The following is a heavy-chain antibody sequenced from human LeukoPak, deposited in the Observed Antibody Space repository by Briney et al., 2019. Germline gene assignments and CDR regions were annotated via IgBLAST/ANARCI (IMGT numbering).Heavy chain of an antibody. D-gene: IGHD3-10*01. CDR2: INHSRST. J-gene: IGHJ5*01. Sequence: PGGSLSLSCAASGFHFRSLSMNWIRQPPGKGLEWIGEINHSRSTNYNPSLKRRVTISVDTSKNQFPHELSSVTAADKAVYYCARPGSPGRGAYNWFDSWGQGTLVTVSS. CDR3: ARPGSPGRGAYNWFDS. V-gene: IGHV4-34*01. CDR1: GFHFRSLS.